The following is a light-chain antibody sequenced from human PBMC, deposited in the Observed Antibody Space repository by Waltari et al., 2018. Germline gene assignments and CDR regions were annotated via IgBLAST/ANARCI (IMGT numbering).Light chain of an antibody. CDR3: RQYYSFSF. CDR2: GAS. V-gene: IGKV1-NL1*01. J-gene: IGKJ3*01. CDR1: QDISTG. Sequence: DIQMTQSPCSLSASVGDRVVITCRAGQDISTGVAWYQQKPGKAPKLLISGASGLGSGVPSRVSGSGSGTDFTLTIRSLLSEDFATYVCRQYYSFSFFGPGTKVDVE.